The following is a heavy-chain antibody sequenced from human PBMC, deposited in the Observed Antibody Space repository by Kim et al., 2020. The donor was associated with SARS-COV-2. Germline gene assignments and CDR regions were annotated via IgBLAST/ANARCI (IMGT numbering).Heavy chain of an antibody. J-gene: IGHJ4*02. CDR1: NRTIDPYY. V-gene: IGHV4-59*08. Sequence: SETLSLTCAVSNRTIDPYYWSWLRQSPGKGLEWLGYIYFTGHTDYNPSLNGRITISVDKSKNQFSLTLTSVTAADSARYYCARQRGVAGTSLLDYWGPGILVTVSS. D-gene: IGHD6-19*01. CDR2: IYFTGHT. CDR3: ARQRGVAGTSLLDY.